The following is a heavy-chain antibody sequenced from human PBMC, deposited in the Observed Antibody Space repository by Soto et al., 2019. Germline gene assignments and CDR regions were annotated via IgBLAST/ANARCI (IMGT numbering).Heavy chain of an antibody. CDR1: GGSISSYY. V-gene: IGHV4-59*08. Sequence: PSETLSLTCTVSGGSISSYYWSWIRQPPGKGLEWIGYIYYSGSTNYNPSLKSRVTISVDTSKNQFSLKLSSVTAADTAVYYCARKRWPDVFDIWGQGAMVTVSS. CDR3: ARKRWPDVFDI. J-gene: IGHJ3*02. CDR2: IYYSGST.